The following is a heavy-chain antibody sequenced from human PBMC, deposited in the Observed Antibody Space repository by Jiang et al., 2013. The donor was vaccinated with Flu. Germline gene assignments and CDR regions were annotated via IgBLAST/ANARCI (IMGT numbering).Heavy chain of an antibody. D-gene: IGHD6-13*01. V-gene: IGHV4-61*02. J-gene: IGHJ4*02. CDR2: IYTSGST. CDR3: ASSGLGIAAEVDY. Sequence: GRIYTSGSTNYNPSLKSRVTISVDTSKNQFSLKLSSVTAADTAVYYCASSGLGIAAEVDYWAREPWSPSPQ.